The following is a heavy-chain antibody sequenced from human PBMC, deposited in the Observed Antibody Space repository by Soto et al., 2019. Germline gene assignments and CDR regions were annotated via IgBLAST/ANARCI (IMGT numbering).Heavy chain of an antibody. CDR1: GYPFSSYG. V-gene: IGHV1-18*04. D-gene: IGHD2-8*02. J-gene: IGHJ4*01. Sequence: ASVKVSCKASGYPFSSYGITWVRQAPGQGLEWMGWTSAFYGNSTYSEKFQGRVTMTIDPSRNTAYMDLRSLKSDDTAVYYCARLVGAVSPLDYWG. CDR3: ARLVGAVSPLDY. CDR2: TSAFYGNS.